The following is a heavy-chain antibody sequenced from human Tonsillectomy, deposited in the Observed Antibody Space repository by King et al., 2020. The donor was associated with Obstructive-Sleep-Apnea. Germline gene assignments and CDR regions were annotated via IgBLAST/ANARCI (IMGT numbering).Heavy chain of an antibody. CDR1: GFTFSNAW. Sequence: QLVQSGGGLERPGGSLRLSCAASGFTFSNAWMSWVRQAPGKGLEWVGRIKSKADGGTIDYAAPVKGRFTISRDDSKNTLYMQMRGLKIDDTAVYYCTTGRRHWTVRGVDRWGYCDSWGQGTLVTVSS. V-gene: IGHV3-15*01. CDR2: IKSKADGGTI. J-gene: IGHJ4*02. CDR3: TTGRRHWTVRGVDRWGYCDS. D-gene: IGHD3-10*01.